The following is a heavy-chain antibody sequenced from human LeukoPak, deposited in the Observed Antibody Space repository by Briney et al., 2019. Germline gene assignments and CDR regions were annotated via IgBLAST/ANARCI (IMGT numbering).Heavy chain of an antibody. Sequence: SETLSLTCTVSGGSISSSSYYWGWIRQPPGKGLEWIGSIYYGGSTYYNPSLKSRVTISVDASKNQFSLKLSSVTAADTAVYYCARRTMAIYFDYWGQGTLVTVSS. CDR1: GGSISSSSYY. V-gene: IGHV4-39*01. J-gene: IGHJ4*02. CDR3: ARRTMAIYFDY. CDR2: IYYGGST. D-gene: IGHD5-24*01.